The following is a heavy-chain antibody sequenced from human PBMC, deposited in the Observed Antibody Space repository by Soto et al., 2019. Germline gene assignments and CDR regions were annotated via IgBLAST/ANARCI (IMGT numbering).Heavy chain of an antibody. Sequence: GGSLRLSXEASGFTFSGFDMHWVRQPTGKGLEWVSSIGTAGDTYYAVSVKGRFTISRDNAKNSLSLQMNSLRAGDMAVYFCAKSQEIGTHFFDSWGQGTQVTVSS. CDR3: AKSQEIGTHFFDS. CDR2: IGTAGDT. D-gene: IGHD6-13*01. V-gene: IGHV3-13*01. J-gene: IGHJ4*02. CDR1: GFTFSGFD.